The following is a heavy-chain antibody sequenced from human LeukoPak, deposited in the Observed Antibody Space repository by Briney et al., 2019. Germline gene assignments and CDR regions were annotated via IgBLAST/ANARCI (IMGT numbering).Heavy chain of an antibody. CDR3: ARVDGYNLAPLYYYYYMDV. J-gene: IGHJ6*03. Sequence: GESLKISCKGSGYSFTSYWIGWVRQMPGKGLEWMGIIYPGDSDTRYSPSFQGQVTISADKSISTAYLQWSSLKASDTAMYYCARVDGYNLAPLYYYYYMDVWGKGTTVTVSS. V-gene: IGHV5-51*01. CDR1: GYSFTSYW. D-gene: IGHD5-24*01. CDR2: IYPGDSDT.